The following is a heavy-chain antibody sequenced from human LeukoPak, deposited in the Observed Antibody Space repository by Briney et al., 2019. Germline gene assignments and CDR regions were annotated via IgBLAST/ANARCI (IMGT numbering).Heavy chain of an antibody. V-gene: IGHV4-59*01. CDR1: GASTSSWY. D-gene: IGHD6-19*01. J-gene: IGHJ4*02. CDR3: ARETSFASGLGFNF. Sequence: SETLSLTCTVSGASTSSWYWSWIRQPPGKGLEWIGYIYGSGNTNYNPSLKSRVTMSIDTSKNQFSLKLTSVTAADTATYYCARETSFASGLGFNFWGQGILVTVSS. CDR2: IYGSGNT.